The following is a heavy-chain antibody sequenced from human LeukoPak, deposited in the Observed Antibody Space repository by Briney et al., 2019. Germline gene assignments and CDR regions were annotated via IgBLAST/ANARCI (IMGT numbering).Heavy chain of an antibody. Sequence: ASVKVSCKASGYMFTNYYIHWVRQAPGQGLEWMGVINPSGGSTSYAEKFQGRVTMTRDTSTSTVYMELSSLRSDDTAVYYCARVPLGGSQLYSFDYWGQGTLATVSS. CDR1: GYMFTNYY. V-gene: IGHV1-46*01. D-gene: IGHD1-26*01. CDR2: INPSGGST. CDR3: ARVPLGGSQLYSFDY. J-gene: IGHJ4*02.